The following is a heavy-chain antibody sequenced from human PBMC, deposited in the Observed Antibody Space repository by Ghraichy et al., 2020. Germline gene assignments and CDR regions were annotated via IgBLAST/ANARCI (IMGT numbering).Heavy chain of an antibody. V-gene: IGHV1-24*01. CDR3: ATDSPSYGSGSYYKGLDV. Sequence: ASVKVSCKVSGYTLTELSMHWVRQAPGKGLEWMGGFDPEDGETIYAQKFQGRVTMTEDTSTDTAYMELSSLRSEDTAVYYCATDSPSYGSGSYYKGLDVWGKGTTVTVSS. CDR1: GYTLTELS. CDR2: FDPEDGET. D-gene: IGHD3-10*01. J-gene: IGHJ6*04.